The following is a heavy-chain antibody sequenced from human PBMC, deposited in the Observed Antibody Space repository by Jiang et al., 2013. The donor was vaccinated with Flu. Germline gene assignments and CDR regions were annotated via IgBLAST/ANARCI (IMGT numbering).Heavy chain of an antibody. J-gene: IGHJ4*02. V-gene: IGHV4-31*03. CDR3: ARGYDSSGYYYGLFDY. Sequence: GSGLVKPSQTLSLTCTVSGGSISSGGYYWSWIRQHPGKGLEWIGYIYYSGSTYYNPSLKSRVTISVDTSKNQFSLKLSSVTAADTAVYYCARGYDSSGYYYGLFDYVGPGEPWSPSPQ. CDR2: IYYSGST. CDR1: GGSISSGGYY. D-gene: IGHD3-22*01.